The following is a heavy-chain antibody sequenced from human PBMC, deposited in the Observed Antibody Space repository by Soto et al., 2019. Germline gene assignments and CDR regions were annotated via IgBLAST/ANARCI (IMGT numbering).Heavy chain of an antibody. J-gene: IGHJ5*01. CDR1: GGSVSSDSYY. CDR2: IYYSGST. V-gene: IGHV4-61*01. CDR3: ARVRSSGADS. D-gene: IGHD3-22*01. Sequence: SETLSLTCTFSGGSVSSDSYYWSWIRQPPGKGLEWIGYIYYSGSTNYNPSLKSRVTISIDTSKNQFSLKLSSVTAADTAVYYCARVRSSGADSWGQGTLVTVSS.